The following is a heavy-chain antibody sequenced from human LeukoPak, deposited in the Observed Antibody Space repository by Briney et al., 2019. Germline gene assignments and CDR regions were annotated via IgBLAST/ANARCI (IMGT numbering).Heavy chain of an antibody. D-gene: IGHD6-19*01. CDR2: INPNSGGT. J-gene: IGHJ5*02. CDR1: GYTFTGYY. Sequence: ASVKVSCKASGYTFTGYYMHWVRQAPGQGLEWTGWINPNSGGTNYAQKFQGWVTMTRDTSISTAYMELSRLRSDDTAVYYCARGSGSGWYGDNWFDPWGQGTLVTVSS. V-gene: IGHV1-2*04. CDR3: ARGSGSGWYGDNWFDP.